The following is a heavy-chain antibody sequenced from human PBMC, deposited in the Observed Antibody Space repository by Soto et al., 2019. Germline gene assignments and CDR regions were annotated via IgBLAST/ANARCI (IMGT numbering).Heavy chain of an antibody. CDR3: AKDTSGWYKDY. V-gene: IGHV3-23*01. J-gene: IGHJ4*02. D-gene: IGHD6-19*01. CDR2: ISGGGGRT. Sequence: GGSLRLSCVASGFTFRNYAISWVLQAPGKGLEWVSSISGGGGRTYYADSVKGRFTISRDNSMDTLYLQMNSMRAEDTAVYYCAKDTSGWYKDYWGQGTLVTVSS. CDR1: GFTFRNYA.